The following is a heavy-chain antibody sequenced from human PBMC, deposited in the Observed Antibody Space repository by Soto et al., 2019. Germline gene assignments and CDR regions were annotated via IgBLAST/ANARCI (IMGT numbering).Heavy chain of an antibody. CDR1: GFISGYS. V-gene: IGHV3-21*04. J-gene: IGHJ4*02. D-gene: IGHD1-1*01. Sequence: EVQLVESGGGLVKPGGSLRLSCAASGFISGYSMIWVRQAPGKGLEWVSHISSSGIFTDYADSVKGRFTISRDNAKNSLYLQMNSLRAEDTAVYYCATNESSVDYWGQGTLVTVSS. CDR2: ISSSGIFT. CDR3: ATNESSVDY.